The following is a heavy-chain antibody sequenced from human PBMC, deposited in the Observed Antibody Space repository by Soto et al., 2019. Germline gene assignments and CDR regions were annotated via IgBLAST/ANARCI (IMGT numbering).Heavy chain of an antibody. D-gene: IGHD5-18*01. CDR1: GYTFTHYY. CDR2: INPNGGST. V-gene: IGHV1-46*01. Sequence: QVQLVQSGAEVKKPGASVKVSCKAYGYTFTHYYIHWVRQAPGQGLEWMGIINPNGGSTTYAQKFRAGFTMTRDTSPSTVYMELSSLRSEDSAVYYCATSVNSAMAFDYWGQGTLVTVSS. J-gene: IGHJ4*02. CDR3: ATSVNSAMAFDY.